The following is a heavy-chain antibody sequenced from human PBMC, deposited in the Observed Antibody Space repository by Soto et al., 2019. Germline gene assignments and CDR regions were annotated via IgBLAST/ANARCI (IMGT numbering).Heavy chain of an antibody. Sequence: GGSLRLSCATSGFTFSSYAMHWVRQAPGKGLEWVAVISYDGSNKYYADSVKGRFTISRDNSKNTLYLQMNSLRAEDTAVYYCARDRGVVLVPAAIDYWGQGT. CDR2: ISYDGSNK. CDR1: GFTFSSYA. D-gene: IGHD2-2*01. V-gene: IGHV3-30-3*01. CDR3: ARDRGVVLVPAAIDY. J-gene: IGHJ4*02.